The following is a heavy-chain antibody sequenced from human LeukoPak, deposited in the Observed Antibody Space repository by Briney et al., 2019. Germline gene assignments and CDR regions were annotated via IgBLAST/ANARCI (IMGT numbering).Heavy chain of an antibody. CDR2: INHSGTI. CDR3: ARNREPSATIDY. J-gene: IGHJ4*02. Sequence: SETLSLXCAVYGESYSGYYWNWIRRPPGKGLEWIGEINHSGTINYNPSLKSRVTISVDISKNQFSLKLTSMTAADTAVYYCARNREPSATIDYWSQGTLVTVSS. CDR1: GESYSGYY. V-gene: IGHV4-34*01. D-gene: IGHD2-2*01.